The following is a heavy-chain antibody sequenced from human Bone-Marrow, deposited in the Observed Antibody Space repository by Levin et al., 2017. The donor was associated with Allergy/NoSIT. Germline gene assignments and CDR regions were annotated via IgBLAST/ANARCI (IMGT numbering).Heavy chain of an antibody. V-gene: IGHV4-4*02. D-gene: IGHD6-13*01. J-gene: IGHJ4*02. CDR2: IHHSESA. CDR3: ARRVSTWFIDY. CDR1: GDSISGSNW. Sequence: PGGSLRLSCAVSGDSISGSNWWNWVRQPPGEGLEWIAEIHHSESANYKSSLKSRVSMSVDKSKNQFSLKLTSVTAADTAVYYCARRVSTWFIDYWGQGILVTVSS.